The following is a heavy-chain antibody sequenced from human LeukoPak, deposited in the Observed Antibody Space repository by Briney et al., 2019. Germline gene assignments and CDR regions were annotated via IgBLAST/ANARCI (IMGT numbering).Heavy chain of an antibody. CDR2: ISYDGSNK. V-gene: IGHV3-30-3*01. CDR1: GFTFSSYA. Sequence: GGSLRLSCAVSGFTFSSYAMHWVRQAPGKGLEWVAVISYDGSNKYYADSVKGRFTISRDNSKNTLYLQMNSLRAEDTAVYYCARDGIAVAGPPTEGPFDYWGQGTLVTVSS. D-gene: IGHD6-19*01. CDR3: ARDGIAVAGPPTEGPFDY. J-gene: IGHJ4*02.